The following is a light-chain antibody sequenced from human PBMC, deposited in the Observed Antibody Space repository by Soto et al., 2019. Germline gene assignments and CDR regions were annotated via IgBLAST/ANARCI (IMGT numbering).Light chain of an antibody. Sequence: ETVMTQSPVTLSVSPGERATLSCRASQSVSSNLAWYQQKPGQAPRLLIYGASNRATGIPDRFSGSGSGTDFTLTISRLEPEDFAVYYCQQYGSSGTFGQGTKVDVK. V-gene: IGKV3-20*01. CDR1: QSVSSN. CDR3: QQYGSSGT. J-gene: IGKJ1*01. CDR2: GAS.